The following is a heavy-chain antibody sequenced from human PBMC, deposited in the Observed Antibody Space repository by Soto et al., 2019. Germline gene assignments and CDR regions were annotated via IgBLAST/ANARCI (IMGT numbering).Heavy chain of an antibody. CDR1: GFTFSSYW. V-gene: IGHV3-7*01. CDR3: ARVPYYYDSSGYSRHPAFDI. D-gene: IGHD3-22*01. Sequence: GGSLRLSCAASGFTFSSYWMSWVRQAPGKGLEWVANIKQDGSEKYYVDSVKGRFTISRDNAKNSLYLQMNSLRAEDTAVYYCARVPYYYDSSGYSRHPAFDIWGQGTMVTVSS. CDR2: IKQDGSEK. J-gene: IGHJ3*02.